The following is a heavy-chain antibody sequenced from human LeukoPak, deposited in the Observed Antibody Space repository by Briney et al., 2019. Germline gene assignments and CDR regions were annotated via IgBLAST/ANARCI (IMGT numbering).Heavy chain of an antibody. CDR3: ASGYSRSIGEDY. Sequence: GGSLRLSCAASGFTFSSYSMNWVRQAPGKGLEWVSSISSSSSYIYYADSVKGRFTISRDNAKNSMYLQMNSLSAEDTALYYCASGYSRSIGEDYWGQGTLVTVSS. CDR2: ISSSSSYI. CDR1: GFTFSSYS. D-gene: IGHD6-6*01. J-gene: IGHJ4*02. V-gene: IGHV3-21*01.